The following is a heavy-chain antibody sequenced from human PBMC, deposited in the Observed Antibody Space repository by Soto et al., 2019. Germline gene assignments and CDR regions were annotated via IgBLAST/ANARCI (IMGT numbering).Heavy chain of an antibody. V-gene: IGHV1-3*01. Sequence: QVHLVQSGAEVKKPGASEKVSCKASGYTFTSYAMYWVRQAPGQRLEWMGWINAGNGNTKYSQKFQGRVTITRDTSASTAYMELSSLRSEDTAVYYCARDLAFGLSDYWGQGTLVTVSS. CDR2: INAGNGNT. CDR1: GYTFTSYA. D-gene: IGHD3-10*01. J-gene: IGHJ4*02. CDR3: ARDLAFGLSDY.